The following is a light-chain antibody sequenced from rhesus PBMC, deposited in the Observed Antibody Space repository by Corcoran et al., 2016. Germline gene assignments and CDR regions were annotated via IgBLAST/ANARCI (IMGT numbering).Light chain of an antibody. CDR1: QSVGSN. J-gene: IGKJ1*01. CDR3: QQYNNWWT. V-gene: IGKV3-24*04. Sequence: ETVVTQSPATLSLSPGERATLSCRASQSVGSNLAWYQQKPVQAPKLLIYDASRRATGIPDRFSGRGSGTEFTLTISSLEPEDGGVYYCQQYNNWWTFGQGTKVEIK. CDR2: DAS.